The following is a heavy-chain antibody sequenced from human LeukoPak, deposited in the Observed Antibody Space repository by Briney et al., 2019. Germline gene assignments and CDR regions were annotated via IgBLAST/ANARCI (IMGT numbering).Heavy chain of an antibody. J-gene: IGHJ4*02. V-gene: IGHV1-46*01. D-gene: IGHD3-22*01. CDR2: INPSGGST. Sequence: ASVKVSCKASGGTFSSYAISWVRQAPGQGLEWMGIINPSGGSTSYAQKFQGRVTMTRDTSTSTVYMELSSLRSEDTAVYYCARSDDSSGPYGDYFDYWGQGTLVTVSS. CDR1: GGTFSSYA. CDR3: ARSDDSSGPYGDYFDY.